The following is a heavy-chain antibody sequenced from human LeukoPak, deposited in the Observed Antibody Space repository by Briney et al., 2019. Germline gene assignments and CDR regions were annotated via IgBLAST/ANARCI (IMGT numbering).Heavy chain of an antibody. CDR3: ARDSRDGYRPYLDYGMDV. D-gene: IGHD5-24*01. CDR1: GFTFSSYW. CDR2: IKQDGSEK. J-gene: IGHJ6*02. Sequence: GGSLRLSCAASGFTFSSYWMSWVRQAPGKGLEWVANIKQDGSEKYYVDSVKGRLTISRDNAKNSLYLQMNSLRAEDTAVYYCARDSRDGYRPYLDYGMDVWGQGTTVTVSS. V-gene: IGHV3-7*03.